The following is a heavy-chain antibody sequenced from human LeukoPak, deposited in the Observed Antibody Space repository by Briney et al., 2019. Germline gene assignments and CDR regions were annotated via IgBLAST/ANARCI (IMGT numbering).Heavy chain of an antibody. V-gene: IGHV3-30*04. Sequence: PGGSLRLSCAASGFTFSSYAMHWVRQAPGKGLEWVAVISYDGSNKYYADSVKGRFTISRDNSKNTLYLQMNSLRAEDTAVYYCARPLPTGYSGYEAPVYWGQGTLVTVSS. D-gene: IGHD5-12*01. CDR2: ISYDGSNK. CDR3: ARPLPTGYSGYEAPVY. CDR1: GFTFSSYA. J-gene: IGHJ4*02.